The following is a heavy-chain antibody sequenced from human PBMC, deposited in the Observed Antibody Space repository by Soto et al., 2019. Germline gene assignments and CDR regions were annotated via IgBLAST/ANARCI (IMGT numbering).Heavy chain of an antibody. Sequence: SETLSLTCTVSGGSIRSGEYYWSWIRQPPGKGLESIGYIYYSGSTYYNPSLKSRVTISVDTSKNQFSLKLSSVTAADTAVYYCARSLRRGPPFEYWGQGTLVTVSS. CDR2: IYYSGST. D-gene: IGHD3-10*01. CDR3: ARSLRRGPPFEY. J-gene: IGHJ4*02. V-gene: IGHV4-30-4*01. CDR1: GGSIRSGEYY.